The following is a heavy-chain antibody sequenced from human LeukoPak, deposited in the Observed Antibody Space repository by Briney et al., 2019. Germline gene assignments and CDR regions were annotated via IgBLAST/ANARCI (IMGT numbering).Heavy chain of an antibody. J-gene: IGHJ4*02. D-gene: IGHD1-7*01. CDR1: GGSISSGDYY. Sequence: SETLSLTCTVSGGSISSGDYYWSWIRQPPGKGLEWIGYIYYSGSTYYNPSLKSRVTISVDTSKNQFSLKLSSVTAADTAVYYCPRAWITGTFDYWGQGTLVTVSS. V-gene: IGHV4-30-4*08. CDR3: PRAWITGTFDY. CDR2: IYYSGST.